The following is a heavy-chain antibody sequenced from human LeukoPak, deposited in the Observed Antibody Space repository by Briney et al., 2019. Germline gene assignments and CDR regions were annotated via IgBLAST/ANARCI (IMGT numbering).Heavy chain of an antibody. Sequence: ASVKVSCKASGYTFSSYGISWVRQAPGRGLEWMGWINTYSGNTNYAQNLQGRVTMSTDTSTSTAYMELRSLRSDDTAVYHCARDLSYGDLFDYWGQGTLVTVPS. CDR3: ARDLSYGDLFDY. D-gene: IGHD4-17*01. CDR1: GYTFSSYG. V-gene: IGHV1-18*01. J-gene: IGHJ4*02. CDR2: INTYSGNT.